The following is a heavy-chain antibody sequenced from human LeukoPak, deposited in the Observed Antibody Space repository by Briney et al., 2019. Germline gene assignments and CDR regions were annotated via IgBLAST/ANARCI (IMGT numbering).Heavy chain of an antibody. Sequence: GGSLRLSCAASGFTFSETWMTWVRQAPGKGLEWVANIKSDGSEKYYVDSVKGRFTISRDNAKNSLSLQMNSLRAEDTAVYYCARAGSTWLRFDYYYYMDVWGKGTTVTISS. J-gene: IGHJ6*03. CDR1: GFTFSETW. CDR3: ARAGSTWLRFDYYYYMDV. V-gene: IGHV3-7*01. CDR2: IKSDGSEK. D-gene: IGHD5-12*01.